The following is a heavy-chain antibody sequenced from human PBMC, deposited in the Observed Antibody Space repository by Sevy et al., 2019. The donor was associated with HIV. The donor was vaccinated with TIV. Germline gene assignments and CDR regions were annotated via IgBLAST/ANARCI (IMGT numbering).Heavy chain of an antibody. D-gene: IGHD2-15*01. Sequence: GGSLRLSCEVSGFTFSNYWMTWVRQAPGKGLEWVANIKEGGSDTYYGDSVKGRFSLSRDNAKNSLYLQMDSLRAEDTAVYYCVRDGLASATDFDYWGQGALVTVSS. CDR3: VRDGLASATDFDY. V-gene: IGHV3-7*01. CDR1: GFTFSNYW. J-gene: IGHJ4*02. CDR2: IKEGGSDT.